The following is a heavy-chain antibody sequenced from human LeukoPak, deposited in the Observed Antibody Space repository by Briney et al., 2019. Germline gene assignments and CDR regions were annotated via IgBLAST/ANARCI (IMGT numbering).Heavy chain of an antibody. J-gene: IGHJ4*02. CDR3: ARSIAVAGDY. Sequence: GGSLRLSCAASGFTFSSYSMNWVRQAPGKGLEGVSSISSSSSYIYYADSVKGRFTISRDNAKNSLYLQMNSLRAEDTAVYYCARSIAVAGDYWGQGTLVTVSS. V-gene: IGHV3-21*01. D-gene: IGHD6-19*01. CDR1: GFTFSSYS. CDR2: ISSSSSYI.